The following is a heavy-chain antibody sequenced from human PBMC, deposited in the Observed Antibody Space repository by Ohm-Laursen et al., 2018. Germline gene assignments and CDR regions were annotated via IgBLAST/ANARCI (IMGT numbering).Heavy chain of an antibody. CDR3: ARVSRRDGYNPLDY. CDR1: GGSISSYY. CDR2: IYYSGST. D-gene: IGHD5-24*01. Sequence: ETLSLTWAVSGGSISSYYWSWIRQPPGKGLEWIGYIYYSGSTNYNPSLKSRVTISVDTSKNQFSLKLSSVTAADTAVYYCARVSRRDGYNPLDYWGQGTLVTVSS. J-gene: IGHJ4*02. V-gene: IGHV4-59*01.